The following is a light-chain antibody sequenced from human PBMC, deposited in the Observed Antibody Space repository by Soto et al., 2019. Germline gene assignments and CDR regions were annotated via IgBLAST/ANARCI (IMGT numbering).Light chain of an antibody. CDR1: HSLLHSNGHIY. CDR3: MQTLQTWT. CDR2: LGS. V-gene: IGKV2-28*01. J-gene: IGKJ1*01. Sequence: IVMTQSQLSLPVTPGEPASISCRSSHSLLHSNGHIYLDCYLQKPGQSPKLLIYLGSNRASGVPDRFSGSGSGTDFTLKIRRVEAEDVGVYYCMQTLQTWTFGQGTKVDIK.